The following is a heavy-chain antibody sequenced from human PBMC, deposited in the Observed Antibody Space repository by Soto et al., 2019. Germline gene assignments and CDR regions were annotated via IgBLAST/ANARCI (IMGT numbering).Heavy chain of an antibody. CDR2: INPNSGGT. J-gene: IGHJ6*03. CDR1: GYTFTGYY. Sequence: GASVKVSCKASGYTFTGYYMHWVRQAPGQRLEWMGWINPNSGGTNYAQKFQGWVTMTRDTSISTAYMELSRLRSDDTAVYYCARGMVVVAATSYYYYYYMDVWGKGTTVTVSS. V-gene: IGHV1-2*04. D-gene: IGHD2-15*01. CDR3: ARGMVVVAATSYYYYYYMDV.